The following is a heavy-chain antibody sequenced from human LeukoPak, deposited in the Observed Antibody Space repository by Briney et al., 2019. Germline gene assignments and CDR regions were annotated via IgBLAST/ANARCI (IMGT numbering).Heavy chain of an antibody. V-gene: IGHV3-23*01. Sequence: PGGSQRLSCAASGFTFSSYAMSWVRQAPGKGLEWVSSISGSGGSTYYADSVKGRFTISRDNAKNSLYLQMNSLRAEDTAVYYCARALAYLDYDSSGYLFYWGQGTLVTVSS. J-gene: IGHJ4*02. CDR2: ISGSGGST. D-gene: IGHD3-22*01. CDR1: GFTFSSYA. CDR3: ARALAYLDYDSSGYLFY.